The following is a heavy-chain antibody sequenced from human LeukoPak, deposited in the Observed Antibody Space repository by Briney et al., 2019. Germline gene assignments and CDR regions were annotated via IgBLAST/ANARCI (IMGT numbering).Heavy chain of an antibody. CDR3: ARHPPIRGIAAAGRGYFQH. J-gene: IGHJ1*01. CDR1: GGSISSSSYY. Sequence: PSETLSLTCTVSGGSISSSSYYWGWIRQPPGKGLEWIGSIYYSGSTYYNPSLKSRVTISVDTSKNQFSLKLSSVTAADTAVYYCARHPPIRGIAAAGRGYFQHWGQGTLVTVSS. CDR2: IYYSGST. V-gene: IGHV4-39*01. D-gene: IGHD6-13*01.